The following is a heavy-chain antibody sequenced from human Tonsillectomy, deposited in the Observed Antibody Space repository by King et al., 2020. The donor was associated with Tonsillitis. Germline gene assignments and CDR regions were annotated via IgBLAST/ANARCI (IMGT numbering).Heavy chain of an antibody. V-gene: IGHV4-61*01. D-gene: IGHD6-19*01. J-gene: IGHJ3*02. Sequence: QLQESGPGLVKPSETLSLTCTVSGDSVSTGSYYWSWIRQPPGKGLEWIGYMYYSGSTNYNPSLKSRVTISVDTSKNQFSLKLSPVTAADPAVYYLAGGIAVAGGHAFDIWGQGTMVTVSS. CDR3: AGGIAVAGGHAFDI. CDR2: MYYSGST. CDR1: GDSVSTGSYY.